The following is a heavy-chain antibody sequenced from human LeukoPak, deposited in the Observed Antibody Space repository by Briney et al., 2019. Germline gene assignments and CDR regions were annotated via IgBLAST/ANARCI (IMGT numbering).Heavy chain of an antibody. CDR1: GFALSTAGVG. V-gene: IGHV2-5*01. J-gene: IGHJ4*02. CDR3: AHRPGNYDYGGKGFDF. D-gene: IGHD4-23*01. Sequence: SGPTLVNPTQTLTLTCAFSGFALSTAGVGVGWFRQPPGKALEWLAVTYWNGDRRYSPSLNSRLTITKDTSKNQVVLTMSNMDPVDTATYYCAHRPGNYDYGGKGFDFWGQGTLATVSS. CDR2: TYWNGDR.